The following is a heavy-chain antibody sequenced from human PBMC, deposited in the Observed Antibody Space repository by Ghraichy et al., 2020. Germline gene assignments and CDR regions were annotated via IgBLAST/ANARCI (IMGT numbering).Heavy chain of an antibody. Sequence: GGSLRLSCTASGFTFGDYAMSWFRQAPGKGLEWVGFIRSKAYGGTTEYAASVKGRFTISRDDSKSIAYLQMNSLKTEDTAVYYCTSRGDRDYGDYDFDYWGQGTLVTVSS. CDR1: GFTFGDYA. J-gene: IGHJ4*02. CDR2: IRSKAYGGTT. CDR3: TSRGDRDYGDYDFDY. V-gene: IGHV3-49*03. D-gene: IGHD4-17*01.